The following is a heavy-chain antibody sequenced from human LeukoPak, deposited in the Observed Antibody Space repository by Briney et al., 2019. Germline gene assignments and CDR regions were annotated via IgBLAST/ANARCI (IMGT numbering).Heavy chain of an antibody. CDR2: IIPIFGTA. CDR1: GGTFSSYA. D-gene: IGHD1-26*01. V-gene: IGHV1-69*05. CDR3: AAPQEWELRYFQH. Sequence: ASVKVSCKASGGTFSSYAISWVRQAPGQGLEWMGGIIPIFGTANYAQKFQGRVTITTDESTSTAYTELSSLRSEDTAVYYCAAPQEWELRYFQHWGQGTLVTISS. J-gene: IGHJ1*01.